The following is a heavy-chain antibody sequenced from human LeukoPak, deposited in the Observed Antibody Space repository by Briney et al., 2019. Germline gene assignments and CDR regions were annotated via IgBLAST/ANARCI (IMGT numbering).Heavy chain of an antibody. D-gene: IGHD1-26*01. CDR3: AKGSGWEASYFYYYMDV. J-gene: IGHJ6*03. CDR1: GFTFSSYS. CDR2: ISSSGSHI. V-gene: IGHV3-21*01. Sequence: GGSLRLSCAASGFTFSSYSMNWVRQAPGKGLEWVSSISSSGSHIYYADSVKGRITISRDNAKNSVYLQMNSLRAEDTAVYYCAKGSGWEASYFYYYMDVWGKGTTVTISS.